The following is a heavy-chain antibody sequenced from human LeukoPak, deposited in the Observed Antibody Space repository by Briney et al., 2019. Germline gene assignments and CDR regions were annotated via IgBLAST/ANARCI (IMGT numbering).Heavy chain of an antibody. J-gene: IGHJ4*02. CDR2: IIPILGIA. Sequence: GASVKVSCKASGGTFSSYAISWVRQAPGQGLEWMGRIIPILGIANYAQKFQGRVTITADKSASTAYMELSSLRSEDTAVYYCARDNDILTGFGFDYWGQGTLVTVSS. V-gene: IGHV1-69*04. CDR3: ARDNDILTGFGFDY. D-gene: IGHD3-9*01. CDR1: GGTFSSYA.